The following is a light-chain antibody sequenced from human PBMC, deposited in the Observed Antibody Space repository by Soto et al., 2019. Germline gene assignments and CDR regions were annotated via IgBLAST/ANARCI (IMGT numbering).Light chain of an antibody. V-gene: IGKV3-20*01. CDR3: QQYGSSPRT. CDR1: QSISSSY. Sequence: EIVLTQSPGTLSLSPGERVTLSCGASQSISSSYLAWYQQKPGQAPRLLIYGAYNRATGIPDRFSGSGSGTDFTLTISRLEPEDFAVYYCQQYGSSPRTFGQGTKVEIK. CDR2: GAY. J-gene: IGKJ1*01.